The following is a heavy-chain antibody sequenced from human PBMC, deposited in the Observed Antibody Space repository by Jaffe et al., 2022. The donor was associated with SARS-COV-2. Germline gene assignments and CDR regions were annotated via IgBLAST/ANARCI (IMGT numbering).Heavy chain of an antibody. CDR3: ANGMVRGVTDYYYGMDV. V-gene: IGHV3-30*18. D-gene: IGHD3-10*01. CDR1: GFTFSSYG. Sequence: QVQLVESGGGVVQPGRSLRLSCAASGFTFSSYGMHWVRQAPGKGLEWVAVISYDGSNKYYADSVKGRFTISRDNSKNTLYLQMNSLRAEDTAVYYCANGMVRGVTDYYYGMDVWGQGTTVTVSS. CDR2: ISYDGSNK. J-gene: IGHJ6*02.